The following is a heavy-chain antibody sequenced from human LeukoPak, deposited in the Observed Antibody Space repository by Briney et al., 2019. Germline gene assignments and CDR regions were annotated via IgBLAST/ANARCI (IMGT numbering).Heavy chain of an antibody. CDR3: AKAVDYGDYYFDD. J-gene: IGHJ4*02. Sequence: GGSLRLSCAASGFTFSSYAMSWVRQAPGKGIEWVSAISGSGGGTYYADSVKGRFTISRDNSKNTLYMQMNSLRAEDTAVYYCAKAVDYGDYYFDDWGQGTLVTVSS. V-gene: IGHV3-23*01. CDR2: ISGSGGGT. CDR1: GFTFSSYA. D-gene: IGHD4-17*01.